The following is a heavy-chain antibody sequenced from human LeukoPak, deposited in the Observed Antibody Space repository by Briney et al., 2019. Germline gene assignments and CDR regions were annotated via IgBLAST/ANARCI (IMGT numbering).Heavy chain of an antibody. CDR1: GGSISSSSYY. V-gene: IGHV4-39*07. Sequence: PSETLSLTCTVSGGSISSSSYYWGWIRQPPGKGLEWIGEINHSGSTNYNPSLKSRVTISVDTSKNQFSLKLSSVTAADTAVYYCARGRSGRAVVIRVTSFDYWGQGTLVTVSS. CDR3: ARGRSGRAVVIRVTSFDY. J-gene: IGHJ4*02. D-gene: IGHD4-23*01. CDR2: INHSGST.